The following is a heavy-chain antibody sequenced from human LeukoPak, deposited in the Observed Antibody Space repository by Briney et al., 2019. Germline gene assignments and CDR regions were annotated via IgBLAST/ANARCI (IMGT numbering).Heavy chain of an antibody. CDR2: INPNSGGK. D-gene: IGHD5-18*01. Sequence: ASVKVSCKVSGYTFTAYYMYWVRQAPGQGLECMGRINPNSGGKNYAQKFQGRVTMTRDTSISTAYMELSRLRSDDTAVYYCATSSEGGYSYGSDIDYWGQGTLVTVSS. CDR1: GYTFTAYY. J-gene: IGHJ4*02. CDR3: ATSSEGGYSYGSDIDY. V-gene: IGHV1-2*06.